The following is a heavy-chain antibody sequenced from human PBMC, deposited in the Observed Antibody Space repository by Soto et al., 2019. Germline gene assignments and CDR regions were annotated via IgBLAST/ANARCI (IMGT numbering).Heavy chain of an antibody. Sequence: GASVKVSCKASGGTFSSYAISWVRQAPGQGLEWMGGIIPIFGTANYAQKFQSRVTITADESTSTAYMELSSLRSEDTAVYYCASNSNTYYYDSTNPHDAFDIWGQGTMVTVSS. CDR3: ASNSNTYYYDSTNPHDAFDI. J-gene: IGHJ3*02. CDR1: GGTFSSYA. D-gene: IGHD3-22*01. CDR2: IIPIFGTA. V-gene: IGHV1-69*13.